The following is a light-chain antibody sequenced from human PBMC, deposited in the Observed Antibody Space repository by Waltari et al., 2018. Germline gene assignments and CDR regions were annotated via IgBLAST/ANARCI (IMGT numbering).Light chain of an antibody. Sequence: EIVMTQSPATLSVSPGETATLSCRASQSVSYNVAWYQKKPGQAPRLLIYDASTRATSIPAKFRGSGSGTEVTLTISSLQSEDFAVYSCQQYNRWPPITFGHGTRLEIK. J-gene: IGKJ5*01. CDR2: DAS. CDR3: QQYNRWPPIT. V-gene: IGKV3-15*01. CDR1: QSVSYN.